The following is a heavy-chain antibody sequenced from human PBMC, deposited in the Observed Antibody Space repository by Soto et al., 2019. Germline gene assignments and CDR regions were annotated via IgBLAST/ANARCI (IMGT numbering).Heavy chain of an antibody. D-gene: IGHD2-21*02. CDR1: GFSFSAYG. V-gene: IGHV3-23*01. J-gene: IGHJ6*02. CDR2: ISGGAGTI. Sequence: GGSVRLSCAVSGFSFSAYGMSWVRQAPGKGLEWISFISGGAGTIYYADSVKGRFISSRDNSKSTLYLQMTSLSVDDTAVYYCAKDRGNGDTPNIYSFYGIEVWGQGTTVTVSS. CDR3: AKDRGNGDTPNIYSFYGIEV.